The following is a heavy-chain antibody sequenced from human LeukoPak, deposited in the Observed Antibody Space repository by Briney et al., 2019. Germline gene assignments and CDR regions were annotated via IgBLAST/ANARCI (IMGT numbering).Heavy chain of an antibody. CDR1: GFTFTSYS. CDR2: ISGLSGSI. Sequence: PGGSLRLSCVASGFTFTSYSMNWVRQAPGKGLEWISYISGLSGSIYYADSVKGRFTISGDNAKNSLYLQMNSLRVEDTAMYYCVRDKAYSFDYWGQGTLVTVSS. D-gene: IGHD5-18*01. CDR3: VRDKAYSFDY. J-gene: IGHJ4*02. V-gene: IGHV3-48*01.